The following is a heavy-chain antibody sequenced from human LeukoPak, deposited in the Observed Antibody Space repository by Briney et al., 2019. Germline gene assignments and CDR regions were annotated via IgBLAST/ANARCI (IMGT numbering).Heavy chain of an antibody. CDR2: MNPNSGNT. CDR3: ATANRIVRDWFDP. D-gene: IGHD1-26*01. Sequence: RASVKVSCKASGFTFTSYDINWVRQAPGQGLEWMGWMNPNSGNTRYAQKVQGRITMTRDTSISTAYMELSSLRSEDTAVYYCATANRIVRDWFDPWGQGTLVTVSS. V-gene: IGHV1-8*01. CDR1: GFTFTSYD. J-gene: IGHJ5*02.